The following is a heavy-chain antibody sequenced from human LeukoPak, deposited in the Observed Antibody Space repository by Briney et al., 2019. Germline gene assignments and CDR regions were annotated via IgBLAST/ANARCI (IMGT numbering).Heavy chain of an antibody. Sequence: SETLSLTCTVSGGSISTYYWSWIRQPAGKGLEWIGCIHSSGTTHYNPSLRSRVTLSIDTSKNQFSLKLSSVTAADTAVYYCGRLNLPAVSGAFDYWGQGTLVTVSS. J-gene: IGHJ4*02. CDR1: GGSISTYY. D-gene: IGHD2-2*01. CDR3: GRLNLPAVSGAFDY. V-gene: IGHV4-4*07. CDR2: IHSSGTT.